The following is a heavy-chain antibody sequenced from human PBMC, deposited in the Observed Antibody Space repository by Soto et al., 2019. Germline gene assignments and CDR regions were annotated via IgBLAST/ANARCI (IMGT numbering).Heavy chain of an antibody. CDR3: ARETSDDYGAFDY. V-gene: IGHV1-69*13. Sequence: GASVKVSCKASGGTFSSYAISWVRQAPGQGLEWMGGIIPIFGTANYAQKFQGRVTITAGESTSTAYMELSSLRSEDTAVYYCARETSDDYGAFDYWGQGTLVTVSS. J-gene: IGHJ4*02. CDR2: IIPIFGTA. CDR1: GGTFSSYA. D-gene: IGHD4-17*01.